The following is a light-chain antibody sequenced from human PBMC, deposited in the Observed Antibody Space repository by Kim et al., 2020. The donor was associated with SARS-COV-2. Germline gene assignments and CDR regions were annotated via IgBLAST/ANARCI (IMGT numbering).Light chain of an antibody. V-gene: IGKV1-5*03. CDR3: QQYHSYST. CDR1: QRIGRW. J-gene: IGKJ1*01. Sequence: SAFVGDRVTITRRASQRIGRWLAWYQQRPGQAPKVLIYEASTLESGVPSRFSGSGSGTDFTLTITNLQPDDFATYYCQQYHSYSTFGQGTKVDIK. CDR2: EAS.